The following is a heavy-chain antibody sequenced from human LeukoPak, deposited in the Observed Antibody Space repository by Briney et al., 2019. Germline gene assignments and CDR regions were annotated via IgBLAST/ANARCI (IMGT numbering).Heavy chain of an antibody. CDR1: GYTFTSYG. D-gene: IGHD5-18*01. J-gene: IGHJ4*02. CDR2: ISAYNGNT. CDR3: ARNLDSYGTYYFDY. V-gene: IGHV1-18*01. Sequence: ASVTVSCKASGYTFTSYGISWVRQARGQGLEWMGWISAYNGNTNYAQKLQGRVTVTTDTSTSTAYMELRSLRSDDTAVYYCARNLDSYGTYYFDYWGQGTLVTVSS.